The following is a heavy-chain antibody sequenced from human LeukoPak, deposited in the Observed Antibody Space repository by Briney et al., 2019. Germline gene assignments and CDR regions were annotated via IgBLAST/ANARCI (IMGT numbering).Heavy chain of an antibody. J-gene: IGHJ4*02. V-gene: IGHV4-34*01. Sequence: SETLSLTCAVYGGSFSGFYWGWIRQPPGKGLEWIGEINHSRSTYYNPSLKSRVTISADTSKNQFSLKVTSVTAADTAVYYCATLGEYYDSSGHYYNWGQGTLVTVSS. D-gene: IGHD3-22*01. CDR1: GGSFSGFY. CDR3: ATLGEYYDSSGHYYN. CDR2: INHSRST.